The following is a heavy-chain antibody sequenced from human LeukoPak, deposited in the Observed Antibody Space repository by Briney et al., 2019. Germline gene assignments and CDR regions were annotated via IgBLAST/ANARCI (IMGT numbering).Heavy chain of an antibody. J-gene: IGHJ4*02. CDR1: GGTFSSYA. Sequence: SVKVSCKASGGTFSSYAISWVRQAPGQGLEWMGRIIPILGIASYAQKFQGRVTITADKSTSTAYMELSSLRSEDTAVYYCARARDYGDVPDYWGQGTLVTVSS. CDR2: IIPILGIA. CDR3: ARARDYGDVPDY. V-gene: IGHV1-69*04. D-gene: IGHD4-17*01.